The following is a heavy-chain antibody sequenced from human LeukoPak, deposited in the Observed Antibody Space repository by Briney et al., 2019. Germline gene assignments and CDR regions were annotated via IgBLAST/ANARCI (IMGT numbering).Heavy chain of an antibody. CDR1: GGSMSSYF. Sequence: SETLSLTCTVSGGSMSSYFWSWIRQPPGKGLEWIGYIYHSGSTFYNPSLKSRVTISVDTSKNQFSLRLSSVTAAATAVCYCVGRLEWERVRNAAFDIWSQGTMVTVSS. V-gene: IGHV4-59*01. CDR3: VGRLEWERVRNAAFDI. J-gene: IGHJ3*02. CDR2: IYHSGST. D-gene: IGHD1-26*01.